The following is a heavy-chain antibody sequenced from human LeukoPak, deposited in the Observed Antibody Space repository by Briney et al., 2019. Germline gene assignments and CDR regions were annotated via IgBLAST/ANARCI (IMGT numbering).Heavy chain of an antibody. D-gene: IGHD1-26*01. J-gene: IGHJ6*02. CDR1: GGSISSYY. CDR3: ARVVGALPPYYYYGMDV. CDR2: INYSGST. Sequence: SETLSLTCTVSGGSISSYYWSWIRQPPGKGLEWIGYINYSGSTNYNPSLKSRVTISVDTSKNQFSLKLSSVTAADTAVYYCARVVGALPPYYYYGMDVWGQGTLVTVSS. V-gene: IGHV4-59*01.